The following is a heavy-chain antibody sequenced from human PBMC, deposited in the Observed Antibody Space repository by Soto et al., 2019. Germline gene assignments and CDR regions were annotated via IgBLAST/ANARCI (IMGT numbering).Heavy chain of an antibody. CDR3: ARNSYYYDSSGYPY. D-gene: IGHD3-22*01. J-gene: IGHJ4*02. CDR1: GYTFTGYY. Sequence: QVQLVQSGAEVKKPGASVKVSCKSSGYTFTGYYIHWVRQAPGQGLAWMGWINPNSGGTNYAQKFQGRVTMTRDTSLSTAYLELSRLRSDDTAVYYCARNSYYYDSSGYPYWGQGTLVTVSS. V-gene: IGHV1-2*02. CDR2: INPNSGGT.